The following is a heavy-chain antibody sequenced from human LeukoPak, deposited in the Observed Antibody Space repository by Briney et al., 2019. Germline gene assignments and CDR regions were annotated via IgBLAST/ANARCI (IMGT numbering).Heavy chain of an antibody. CDR3: ARAPLPIYSYKMNWFDP. V-gene: IGHV1-69*04. D-gene: IGHD5-18*01. Sequence: ASVKVSCKASGGTFSSYAISWVRQAPGQGLEWMGRIIPILGIANYAQKFQGRVTITTDKSTSTAYMELSSLRSEDTAVYYCARAPLPIYSYKMNWFDPWGQGTLVTVSS. J-gene: IGHJ5*02. CDR2: IIPILGIA. CDR1: GGTFSSYA.